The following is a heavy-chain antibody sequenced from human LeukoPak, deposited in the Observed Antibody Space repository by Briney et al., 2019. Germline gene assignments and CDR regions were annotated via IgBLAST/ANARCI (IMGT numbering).Heavy chain of an antibody. CDR3: ARHSDSPNYPDTDSFDL. Sequence: GGSLRLSCAASGFSSSNYYRFWARQAPAKGLEWVSVIYATGNTYYANSVKGRFTISRDNSENTLYLQMNSLRVGDTAVYYCARHSDSPNYPDTDSFDLWGQGTTVTVSS. D-gene: IGHD3-22*01. V-gene: IGHV3-53*01. CDR1: GFSSSNYY. J-gene: IGHJ3*01. CDR2: IYATGNT.